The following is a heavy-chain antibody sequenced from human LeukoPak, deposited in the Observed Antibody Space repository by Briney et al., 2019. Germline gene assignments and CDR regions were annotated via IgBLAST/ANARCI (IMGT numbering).Heavy chain of an antibody. CDR2: IYTSGST. V-gene: IGHV4-61*02. J-gene: IGHJ4*02. CDR3: ARARIAVSYFDY. Sequence: SQTLSLTCTVSGGSISSGSYYWSWIRQPAGKGLEWIGRIYTSGSTNHNPSLRSRVTISVDTSNNQFSLKMSSVTAADTAVYYCARARIAVSYFDYWGRGALVTVSS. CDR1: GGSISSGSYY. D-gene: IGHD6-6*01.